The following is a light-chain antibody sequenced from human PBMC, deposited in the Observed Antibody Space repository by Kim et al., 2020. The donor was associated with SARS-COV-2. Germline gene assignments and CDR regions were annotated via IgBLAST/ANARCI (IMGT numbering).Light chain of an antibody. CDR3: QQGNTFPLT. V-gene: IGKV1-12*01. CDR2: AAS. CDR1: QGISSW. Sequence: PSIGARVTIPCRASQGISSWLAWYQRKPGKAPKLLIYAASTLQSGVPSRFSGSGSGTDFTLTISSLQPEDFATYSCQQGNTFPLTFGGGTKVDIK. J-gene: IGKJ4*01.